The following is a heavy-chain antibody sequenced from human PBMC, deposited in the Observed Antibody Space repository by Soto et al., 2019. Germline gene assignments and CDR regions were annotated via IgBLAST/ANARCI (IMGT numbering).Heavy chain of an antibody. V-gene: IGHV3-23*01. CDR3: VKDDGGYPSTAPH. J-gene: IGHJ4*02. D-gene: IGHD3-22*01. CDR1: GITISNYP. CDR2: ISGSGDRT. Sequence: EVQLLESGGGLVQPGGSLRLSCAASGITISNYPMSWVRQAPGKGLDWVSGISGSGDRTYYADSAKGRLTSSKDISRNSLSLQLDSLGVEDTAVYFCVKDDGGYPSTAPHWGQGTLVTVSS.